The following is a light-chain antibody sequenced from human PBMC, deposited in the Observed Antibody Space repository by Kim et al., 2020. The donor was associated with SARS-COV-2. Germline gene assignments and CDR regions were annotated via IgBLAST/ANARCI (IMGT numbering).Light chain of an antibody. CDR2: QDG. Sequence: SYELTQPPSVSVSPGQTASITCSGDKLGDKYTYWYQQKPGQSPVLVIYQDGKRPSGIPERFSGSNSGNTATLTISGTQAMDEADYYCQASDISTVCAFGG. CDR3: QASDISTVCA. J-gene: IGLJ3*02. CDR1: KLGDKY. V-gene: IGLV3-1*01.